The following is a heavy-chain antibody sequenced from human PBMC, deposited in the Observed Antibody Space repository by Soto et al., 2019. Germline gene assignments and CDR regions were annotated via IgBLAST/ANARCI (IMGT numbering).Heavy chain of an antibody. J-gene: IGHJ4*02. CDR2: KKQDGSEK. V-gene: IGHV3-7*01. CDR1: GFTFSSYW. Sequence: EVQLVESGGGLVQPGGSLRLSCAASGFTFSSYWMSWVRQAPGKGLEWVANKKQDGSEKYYVDSVKGRFTISRDNAKNSLYLQRNSLRAEDTAVYYCARIAPRRVPAASLYFDYWGQGTLVTVSS. CDR3: ARIAPRRVPAASLYFDY. D-gene: IGHD2-2*01.